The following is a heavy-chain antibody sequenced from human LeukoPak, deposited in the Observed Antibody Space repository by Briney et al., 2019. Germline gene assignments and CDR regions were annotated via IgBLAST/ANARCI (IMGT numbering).Heavy chain of an antibody. CDR2: ISGSGGNT. Sequence: PGGPLRLSCAASGFTFSSYAMSWVRQAPGKGLEWVSSISGSGGNTYYADSVKGRFTISRDNSKNTLYMQMNSLRAEDTAVYYCAKLVTHFHYWGQGTLVTVSS. CDR3: AKLVTHFHY. J-gene: IGHJ4*02. V-gene: IGHV3-23*01. CDR1: GFTFSSYA. D-gene: IGHD4-23*01.